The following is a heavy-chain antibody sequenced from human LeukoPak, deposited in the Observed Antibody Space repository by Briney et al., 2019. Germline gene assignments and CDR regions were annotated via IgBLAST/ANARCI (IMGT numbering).Heavy chain of an antibody. J-gene: IGHJ3*02. V-gene: IGHV3-21*01. Sequence: GGSLRLSCAASGFTFSSYSMNWVRQAPGKGLEWVSSISSSSSYIYYADSVKGRFTISRDNAKNSLYPQMNSLRAEDTAVYYCARARQWLTTQLGAFDIWGQGTMVTVSS. CDR1: GFTFSSYS. D-gene: IGHD6-19*01. CDR2: ISSSSSYI. CDR3: ARARQWLTTQLGAFDI.